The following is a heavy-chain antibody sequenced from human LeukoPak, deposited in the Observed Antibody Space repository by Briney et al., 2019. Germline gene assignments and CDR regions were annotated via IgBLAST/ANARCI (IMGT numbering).Heavy chain of an antibody. CDR1: GFTFSSYW. CDR3: ARVRATFSPHFDN. D-gene: IGHD5-12*01. V-gene: IGHV3-74*01. CDR2: INSDGSIT. Sequence: AGGSLRLSCAASGFTFSSYWMRWVRQAPGKGLMWVSRINSDGSITNYADSVKGRFTISRDNAKNTLYLQMNSLRAEDTAVYYCARVRATFSPHFDNWGQGTLVTVSS. J-gene: IGHJ4*02.